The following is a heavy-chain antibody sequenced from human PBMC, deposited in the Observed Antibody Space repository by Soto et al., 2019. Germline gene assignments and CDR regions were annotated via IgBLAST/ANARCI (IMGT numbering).Heavy chain of an antibody. CDR3: ARGADYYDSSGYYRY. CDR2: IGTAGDT. CDR1: GFTFSSYD. Sequence: EVQLVESGGGLVQPGGSLRLSCAASGFTFSSYDMHWVRQATGKGLEWVSAIGTAGDTYYPGSVKGRFTISRENAKNSLYLQMTSLRAEDTAVYYCARGADYYDSSGYYRYWGQGTLVTVSS. J-gene: IGHJ4*02. V-gene: IGHV3-13*01. D-gene: IGHD3-22*01.